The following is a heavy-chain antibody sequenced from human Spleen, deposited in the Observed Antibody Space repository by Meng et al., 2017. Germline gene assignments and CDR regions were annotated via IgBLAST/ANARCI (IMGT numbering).Heavy chain of an antibody. J-gene: IGHJ6*02. Sequence: ASVKVSCKASGGTFSSYAISWVRQAPGQGLEWMGWINPSSGGTKYAQKFQGRVTMTRDTSISTAYMELSRLRSDDTAVYYCARDQIVVVPAALYYYYYGMDVWGQGTTVTVSS. D-gene: IGHD2-2*01. CDR2: INPSSGGT. V-gene: IGHV1-2*02. CDR3: ARDQIVVVPAALYYYYYGMDV. CDR1: GGTFSSYA.